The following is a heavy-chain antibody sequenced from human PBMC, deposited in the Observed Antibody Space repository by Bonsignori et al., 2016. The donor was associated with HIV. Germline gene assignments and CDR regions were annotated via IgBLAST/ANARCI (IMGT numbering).Heavy chain of an antibody. CDR1: SSPSVVMA. CDR3: AKGEYLAGYFDS. D-gene: IGHD2/OR15-2a*01. Sequence: QVQLVESGGGVVQPGGSLRLSCGSVWSSPSVVMACTGSARLQARGWSGWQFIIYDGSNKYYADSVKGRFTISRDNSKNTLYLQMNSLRVDDTALYYCAKGEYLAGYFDSWGQGTLVTGLL. V-gene: IGHV3-30*02. J-gene: IGHJ4*02. CDR2: IIYDGSNK.